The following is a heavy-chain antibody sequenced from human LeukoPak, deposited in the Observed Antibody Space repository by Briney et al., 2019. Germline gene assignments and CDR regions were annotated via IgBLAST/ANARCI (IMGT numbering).Heavy chain of an antibody. V-gene: IGHV3-23*01. CDR1: GFTFSSYA. J-gene: IGHJ3*02. Sequence: GGSLRLSCAASGFTFSSYAMSWVRQAPGKGLEWVSAISGSGGSTYYADSVKGRFTISRDNSKNTLYLQMNSLRVEDTAVYYCARSRGRYCSSTTCYTGAFDIWGPGTMVTVSS. CDR3: ARSRGRYCSSTTCYTGAFDI. D-gene: IGHD2-2*02. CDR2: ISGSGGST.